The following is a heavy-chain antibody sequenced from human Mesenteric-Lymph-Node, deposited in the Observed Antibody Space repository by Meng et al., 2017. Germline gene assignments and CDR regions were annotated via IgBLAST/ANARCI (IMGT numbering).Heavy chain of an antibody. V-gene: IGHV4-39*07. CDR1: GGSISSSSYY. CDR2: IYYSGST. J-gene: IGHJ4*02. D-gene: IGHD4-11*01. Sequence: SETLSLTCTVSGGSISSSSYYWGWIRQPPGKGLEWIGSIYYSGSTYYNPSLKSRVTISVDTSKNQFSLKLSSVTAADTAIYYCASRTTLTTPFQWGRGTLVTVSS. CDR3: ASRTTLTTPFQ.